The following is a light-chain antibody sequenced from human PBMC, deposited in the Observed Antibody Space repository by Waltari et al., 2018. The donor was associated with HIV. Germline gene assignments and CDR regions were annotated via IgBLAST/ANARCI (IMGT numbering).Light chain of an antibody. Sequence: SVLTQPPSASGTFGQRVAISCSGSSSNIGDNTVNWYQQVPGAAPKLLIYNDDHRPAGVPDRFSGSKSGTSASLAINGLQSEDEGTYYCSTWQDGLNGVLFGGGTELAVL. CDR2: NDD. J-gene: IGLJ2*01. CDR3: STWQDGLNGVL. V-gene: IGLV1-44*01. CDR1: SSNIGDNT.